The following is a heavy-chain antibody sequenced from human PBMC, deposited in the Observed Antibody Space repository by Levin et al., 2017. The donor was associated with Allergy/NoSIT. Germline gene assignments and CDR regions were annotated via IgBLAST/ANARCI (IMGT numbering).Heavy chain of an antibody. CDR2: INHSGST. J-gene: IGHJ4*02. V-gene: IGHV4-34*01. Sequence: PSETLSLTCAVYGGSFSGYYWSWIRQPPGKGLEWIGEINHSGSTNYNPSLKSRVTISVDTSKNQFSLKLSSVTAADTAVYYCARGGAILAAAGTDPVPRYFDYWGQGTLVTVSS. D-gene: IGHD6-13*01. CDR1: GGSFSGYY. CDR3: ARGGAILAAAGTDPVPRYFDY.